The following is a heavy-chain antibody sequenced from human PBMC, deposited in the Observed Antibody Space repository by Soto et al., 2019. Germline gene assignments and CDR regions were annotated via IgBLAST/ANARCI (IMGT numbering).Heavy chain of an antibody. CDR3: AKDRQGYGRINDF. V-gene: IGHV3-23*01. Sequence: GGSLRLSCAASGFTFYNYAMGWVRQAPGKGLEWVSVIDGSGGDRSLADSVKGRFTISRDNSKNTLYLQMDRLRVEDTARYYCAKDRQGYGRINDFWGQGTLVTVSS. CDR2: IDGSGGDR. CDR1: GFTFYNYA. D-gene: IGHD5-18*01. J-gene: IGHJ4*02.